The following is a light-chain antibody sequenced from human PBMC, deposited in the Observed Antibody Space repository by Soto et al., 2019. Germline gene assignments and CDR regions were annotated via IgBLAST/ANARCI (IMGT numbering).Light chain of an antibody. CDR3: QKYNNWPPVT. CDR2: GAS. V-gene: IGKV3-15*01. CDR1: QSFNSIY. J-gene: IGKJ3*01. Sequence: EIVLTQSPGTLSLSPGERATLSCRASQSFNSIYLAWYQQKPGQAPRLLIYGASTRATGIPDRFSGSGSGTEFTLTISSLQSEDFAVYFCQKYNNWPPVTFGPGTKVDIK.